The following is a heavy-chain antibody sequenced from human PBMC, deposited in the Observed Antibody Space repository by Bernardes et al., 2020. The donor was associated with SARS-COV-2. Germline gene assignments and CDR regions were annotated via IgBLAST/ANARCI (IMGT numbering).Heavy chain of an antibody. Sequence: GSLRLSCAASGFTFSSYAMSWVRQAPGKGLEWVSAISGSGGSTYYADSVKGRFTISRDNSKNTLYLQMNSLRAEDTAVYYCAKGVPVTIFGVVMPRAYYYGMDVWGQGTTVTVSS. CDR2: ISGSGGST. V-gene: IGHV3-23*01. CDR3: AKGVPVTIFGVVMPRAYYYGMDV. CDR1: GFTFSSYA. J-gene: IGHJ6*02. D-gene: IGHD3-3*01.